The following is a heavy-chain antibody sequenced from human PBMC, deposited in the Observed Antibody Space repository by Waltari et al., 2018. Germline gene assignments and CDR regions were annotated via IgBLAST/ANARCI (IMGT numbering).Heavy chain of an antibody. CDR1: GTSISNYY. D-gene: IGHD6-13*01. CDR3: ARTSGAAAGKFDY. Sequence: QVQLQESGPGLVKPSETLSLTCTVSGTSISNYYWTWIRQPPGKGLEWIGYISDSGSTSYNPSLKSRVTISGDTSKSHFSLKLSSVTAADTAVYYCARTSGAAAGKFDYWGQGTLVTVSS. J-gene: IGHJ4*02. V-gene: IGHV4-59*01. CDR2: ISDSGST.